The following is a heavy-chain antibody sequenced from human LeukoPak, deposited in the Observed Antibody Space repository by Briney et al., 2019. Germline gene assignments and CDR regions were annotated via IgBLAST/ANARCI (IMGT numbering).Heavy chain of an antibody. J-gene: IGHJ4*02. CDR1: GFTFSSYG. CDR2: ISYDGSNK. V-gene: IGHV3-30*03. Sequence: LPGRSLRLSCAASGFTFSSYGMHWVRQAPGKGLEWVAVISYDGSNKYYADSVKGRFTISRDNAKNSLYLQMNSLRAEDTAVYYCARGSPSGYWGQGTLVTVSS. D-gene: IGHD6-25*01. CDR3: ARGSPSGY.